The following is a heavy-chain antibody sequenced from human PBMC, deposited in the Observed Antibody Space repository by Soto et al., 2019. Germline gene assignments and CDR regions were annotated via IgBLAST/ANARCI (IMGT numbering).Heavy chain of an antibody. CDR1: GFTFSDYY. CDR3: AREARYYDSSSLDYYYAMYV. J-gene: IGHJ6*02. CDR2: ISSSGSTI. V-gene: IGHV3-11*01. Sequence: PGGSLRLSCAASGFTFSDYYMSWIRQAPGKGLEWVSYISSSGSTIYYADSVKGRFTISRDNAKNSLYLQMNSLRAEDPAVYYGAREARYYDSSSLDYYYAMYVWGQGPTVTVSS. D-gene: IGHD3-22*01.